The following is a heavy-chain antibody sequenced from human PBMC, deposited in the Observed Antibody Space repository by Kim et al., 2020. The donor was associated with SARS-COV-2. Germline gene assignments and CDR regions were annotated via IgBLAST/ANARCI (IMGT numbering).Heavy chain of an antibody. V-gene: IGHV3-53*01. CDR3: ARGYDPEPRPNYFDI. CDR2: IYDGYNT. J-gene: IGHJ4*02. CDR1: GLSVGSNY. Sequence: GGSLRLSCAASGLSVGSNYMSWVRHAPGRGLEWVALIYDGYNTKYADSVKGRFTISRDTSSNTLNLQMNSLRTEDTAVAYCARGYDPEPRPNYFDIWGQG. D-gene: IGHD3-3*01.